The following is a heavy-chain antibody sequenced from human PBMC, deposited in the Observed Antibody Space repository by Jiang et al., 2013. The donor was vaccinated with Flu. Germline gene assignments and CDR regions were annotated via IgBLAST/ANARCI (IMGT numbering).Heavy chain of an antibody. V-gene: IGHV3-72*01. D-gene: IGHD6-6*01. CDR2: TKDKPSNYIT. J-gene: IGHJ4*02. CDR3: TSWQYTTSSY. CDR1: GFPLSDHF. Sequence: VQLVESGGGLVQPGGSLRLSCAASGFPLSDHFMDWVRQAPGKGLEWVARTKDKPSNYITEYAASVKGRFTISRDNSKNSLYLQMNSLKTEDTAVYFCTSWQYTTSSYWGQGTLVTVSS.